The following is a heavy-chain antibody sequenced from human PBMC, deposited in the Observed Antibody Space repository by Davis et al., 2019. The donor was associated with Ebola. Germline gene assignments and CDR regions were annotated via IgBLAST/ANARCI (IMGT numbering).Heavy chain of an antibody. V-gene: IGHV1-18*04. CDR1: GYTFTSYG. D-gene: IGHD1-26*01. J-gene: IGHJ4*02. CDR2: ISAYNGNT. Sequence: AASVKVSCKASGYTFTSYGISWVRQAPGQGLEWMGWISAYNGNTNSAQKLQGRVTMTTDTSTSTAYMELRSLRSDDTAVYYCARDRILVYSGSYWSGTDYFDYWGQGTLVTVSS. CDR3: ARDRILVYSGSYWSGTDYFDY.